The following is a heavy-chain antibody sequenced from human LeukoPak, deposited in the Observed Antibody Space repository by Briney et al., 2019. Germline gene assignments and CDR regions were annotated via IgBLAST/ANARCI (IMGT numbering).Heavy chain of an antibody. CDR3: ASGTTVTTLSHYYYYYMDV. V-gene: IGHV1-18*01. D-gene: IGHD4-17*01. CDR1: GYTFTSYG. Sequence: ASVKVSCKASGYTFTSYGISWVRQAPGQGREWMGWISAYNGNTNYAQKLQGRVTMTTDTSTSTAYMELRSLRSDDTAVYYCASGTTVTTLSHYYYYYMDVWGKGTTVTISS. CDR2: ISAYNGNT. J-gene: IGHJ6*03.